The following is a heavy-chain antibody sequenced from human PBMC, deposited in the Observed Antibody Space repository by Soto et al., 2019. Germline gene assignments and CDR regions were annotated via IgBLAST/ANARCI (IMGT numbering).Heavy chain of an antibody. D-gene: IGHD6-13*01. CDR3: ARSGRDSSAWSDDGFDI. V-gene: IGHV3-72*01. J-gene: IGHJ3*02. CDR2: TRNKANSYTT. CDR1: GFTFSDHY. Sequence: EVQLVESGGGLVQPGGSLRLSCVVSGFTFSDHYMDWVRQAPGKGLEWVGRTRNKANSYTTEYAASVKGRFTISRDDSKNSLYLQMNSLKTEDTAVYYCARSGRDSSAWSDDGFDIWGQGTMVTVSS.